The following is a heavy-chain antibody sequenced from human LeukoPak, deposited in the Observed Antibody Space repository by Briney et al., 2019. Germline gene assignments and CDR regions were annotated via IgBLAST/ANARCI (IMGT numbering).Heavy chain of an antibody. V-gene: IGHV3-11*01. D-gene: IGHD6-19*01. Sequence: GGALRLSCAASGFIFSDYYMTWIRQAPGKGPEWSSYITTNGASTYYAGSVKGRFTISRDNAQNSLFLQMNSLRAEDTAIYYCARVGLDNTGWHISWFDPWGQGTLVTVSS. CDR1: GFIFSDYY. CDR2: ITTNGAST. CDR3: ARVGLDNTGWHISWFDP. J-gene: IGHJ5*02.